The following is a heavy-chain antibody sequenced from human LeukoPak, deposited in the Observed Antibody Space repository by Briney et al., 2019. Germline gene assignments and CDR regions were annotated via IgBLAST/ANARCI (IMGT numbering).Heavy chain of an antibody. V-gene: IGHV3-48*04. CDR3: ARDLSAIAVAGTGFDY. CDR2: ITNSGSTI. Sequence: GGSLRLSCAASGFTFSSYAMNWVRQAPGKGPEWISYITNSGSTIYYADSVKGRFTISRDNAKNSLYLQMNSLRAEDTAVYYCARDLSAIAVAGTGFDYWGQGTLVTVSS. J-gene: IGHJ4*02. CDR1: GFTFSSYA. D-gene: IGHD6-19*01.